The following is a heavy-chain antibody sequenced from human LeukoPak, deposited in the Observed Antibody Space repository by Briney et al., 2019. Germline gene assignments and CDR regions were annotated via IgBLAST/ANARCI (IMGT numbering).Heavy chain of an antibody. D-gene: IGHD2-2*01. CDR1: GFTFSSYW. Sequence: GGSLRLSCAASGFTFSSYWMSWVRQAPGKGLEWVANIKQDGSEKYYVDSVKGRFTISRDNAKNSLYLQMNSLRAEDTAVYYCARGEYCSSTSCYEFDYWGQGTLVTVSS. CDR3: ARGEYCSSTSCYEFDY. J-gene: IGHJ4*02. CDR2: IKQDGSEK. V-gene: IGHV3-7*01.